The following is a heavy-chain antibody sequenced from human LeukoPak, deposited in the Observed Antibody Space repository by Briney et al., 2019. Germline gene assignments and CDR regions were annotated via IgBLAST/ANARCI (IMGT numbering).Heavy chain of an antibody. CDR3: ARYSSGWYWGDY. V-gene: IGHV4-39*01. CDR1: GGSISSSSSY. CDR2: IYYSGST. D-gene: IGHD6-19*01. Sequence: SETLSLTCTVSGGSISSSSSYWGWIRQPPGKGLEWIGSIYYSGSTYYNPSLKSRVTISVDTSKNQFSLKLSSVTAADTAVYYCARYSSGWYWGDYWGQATLVTVSS. J-gene: IGHJ4*02.